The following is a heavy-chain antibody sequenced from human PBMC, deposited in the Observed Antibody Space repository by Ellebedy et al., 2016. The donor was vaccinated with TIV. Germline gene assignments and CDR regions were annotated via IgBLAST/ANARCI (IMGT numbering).Heavy chain of an antibody. V-gene: IGHV3-74*03. CDR2: INSDGSNT. Sequence: GESLKISCAVSGFTFGSYWMHWVRHAPGKGLVWVSRINSDGSNTTYADSVKGRFTISRDNAKNTLYLQMNSLRPDDTAVYYCAASRGMIRGVYLDYWGLGTLVTVSS. D-gene: IGHD3-10*01. CDR3: AASRGMIRGVYLDY. J-gene: IGHJ4*02. CDR1: GFTFGSYW.